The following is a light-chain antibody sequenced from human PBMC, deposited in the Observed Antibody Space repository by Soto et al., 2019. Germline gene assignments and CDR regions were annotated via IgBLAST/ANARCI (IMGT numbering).Light chain of an antibody. CDR2: EVS. Sequence: QSALTQPPSASGSPGQSVTISCTGTSSDVGRYNYISWYQQRPGKAPKLIIYEVSKRPSGVPDRLSGFKYGNTASLTVSGLQAEDEADYYCSSYAGNSSYGFGTGTKVTVL. V-gene: IGLV2-8*01. CDR1: SSDVGRYNY. J-gene: IGLJ1*01. CDR3: SSYAGNSSYG.